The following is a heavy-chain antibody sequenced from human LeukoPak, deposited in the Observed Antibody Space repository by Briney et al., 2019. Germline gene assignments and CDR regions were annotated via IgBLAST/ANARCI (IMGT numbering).Heavy chain of an antibody. CDR1: GYPFIKFY. Sequence: ASVKVSCKASGYPFIKFYMHWVRQAPGHGLEWMGLKSPNGDSTLYSQKFQGRVTMTRDASTSTDYMELSSLRSEDTAVYYCARDNSDTVKGECSGACYWWFDPWGQGTLVTVSS. J-gene: IGHJ5*02. CDR2: KSPNGDST. CDR3: ARDNSDTVKGECSGACYWWFDP. V-gene: IGHV1-46*01. D-gene: IGHD6-19*01.